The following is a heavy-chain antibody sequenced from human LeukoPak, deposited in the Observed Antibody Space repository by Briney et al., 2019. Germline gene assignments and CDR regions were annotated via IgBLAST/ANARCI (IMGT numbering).Heavy chain of an antibody. D-gene: IGHD1-1*01. V-gene: IGHV4-39*01. CDR1: GASISGSGYY. Sequence: PSETLSLTCAVSGASISGSGYYLGWIRQPPGKGLEWIGNIYYTGSTYYNASLQSRVTISIDMSKNQFSLRLSSVTAADTAVYYCARPVPSRLGWFDPWGQGTLVTVSS. J-gene: IGHJ5*02. CDR3: ARPVPSRLGWFDP. CDR2: IYYTGST.